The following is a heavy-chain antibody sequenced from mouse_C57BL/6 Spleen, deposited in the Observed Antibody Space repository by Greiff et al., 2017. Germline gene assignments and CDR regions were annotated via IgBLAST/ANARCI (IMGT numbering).Heavy chain of an antibody. D-gene: IGHD4-1*01. CDR3: ARDGTGTYAMDY. V-gene: IGHV5-4*01. CDR2: FCVGGSYT. J-gene: IGHJ4*01. Sequence: VQLKESGGGLVKPGGSLKLSCAASGFTFSSYAMSWFRQTPVKRLEWVSIFCVGGSYTFYPDNVKGRITISRDNAQNNLYLQMSHLKSEDTAMYYCARDGTGTYAMDYWGQGTSVTVSS. CDR1: GFTFSSYA.